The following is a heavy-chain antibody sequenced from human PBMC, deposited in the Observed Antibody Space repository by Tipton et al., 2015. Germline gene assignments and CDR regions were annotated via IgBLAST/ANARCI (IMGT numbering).Heavy chain of an antibody. CDR1: GVSISSYY. CDR2: VFHTGAT. D-gene: IGHD3-16*01. V-gene: IGHV4-59*01. J-gene: IGHJ1*01. Sequence: GLVKPSETLSLTCTVSGVSISSYYWTWIRQPPGKGLQWVGNVFHTGATSYNSSLKSRLTFSIDTSKNQFSLKLSSVIAADTAVYYCARSPPGDYEYIEYWGQGTLVTVSS. CDR3: ARSPPGDYEYIEY.